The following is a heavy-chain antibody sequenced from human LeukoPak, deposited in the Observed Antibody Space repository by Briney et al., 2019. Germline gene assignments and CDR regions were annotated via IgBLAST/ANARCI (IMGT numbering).Heavy chain of an antibody. Sequence: SETLSLTCTVSGGSISSHYWSWIRQPPGKGLEWIGYIYYRGSTNYNPSLKSRVTISVDTSKNQFSLKLSSVTAADTAVYYCASTMVRGVDPIALGAFDIWGQGTMVTVSS. CDR3: ASTMVRGVDPIALGAFDI. CDR2: IYYRGST. D-gene: IGHD3-10*01. CDR1: GGSISSHY. J-gene: IGHJ3*02. V-gene: IGHV4-59*11.